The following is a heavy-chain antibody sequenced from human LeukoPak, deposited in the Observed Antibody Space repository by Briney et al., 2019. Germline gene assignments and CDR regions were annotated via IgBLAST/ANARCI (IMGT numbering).Heavy chain of an antibody. CDR1: GFSLSSTGVG. CDR2: IYRDDEK. D-gene: IGHD2/OR15-2a*01. J-gene: IGHJ4*02. CDR3: ANSQGGKIVALPAAFDF. Sequence: ESGPTQVNPTQTLTLTCSFTGFSLSSTGVGVGWIRQPPGEALEWLAIIYRDDEKRISSSLRTRLTIAEGTAENQVVLTLTNVDPVDTATYYCANSQGGKIVALPAAFDFWGPGTLVTVSS. V-gene: IGHV2-5*02.